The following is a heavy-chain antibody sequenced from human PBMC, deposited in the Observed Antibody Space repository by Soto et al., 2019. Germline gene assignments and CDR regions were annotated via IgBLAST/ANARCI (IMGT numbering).Heavy chain of an antibody. D-gene: IGHD5-12*01. Sequence: EVQLLESGGGLVQPGGSLRLSCAASGFTFSSYAMSWVRQAPGKGLEWVSAISGSGGSTYDADSVKGRFTISRDNSKNTLYLQMNSLRAEDTAVYYCAKDRQWLYDYDYWGQGTLVTVSS. CDR2: ISGSGGST. J-gene: IGHJ4*02. CDR1: GFTFSSYA. CDR3: AKDRQWLYDYDY. V-gene: IGHV3-23*01.